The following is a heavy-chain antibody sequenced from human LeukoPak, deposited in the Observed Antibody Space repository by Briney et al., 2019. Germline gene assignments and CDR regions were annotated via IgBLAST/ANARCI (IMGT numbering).Heavy chain of an antibody. J-gene: IGHJ5*02. CDR2: IYHSGST. CDR1: GYSISSGYY. D-gene: IGHD3-10*01. V-gene: IGHV4-38-2*01. CDR3: YGSGSYFEWFDP. Sequence: SETLSLTCAVSGYSISSGYYWGWIRQPPGKGLEWIGSIYHSGSTYYNPSLKRRVTIPVDTSKNQFSLKLSSVTAADTAVYYCYGSGSYFEWFDPWGEGSLVTVSS.